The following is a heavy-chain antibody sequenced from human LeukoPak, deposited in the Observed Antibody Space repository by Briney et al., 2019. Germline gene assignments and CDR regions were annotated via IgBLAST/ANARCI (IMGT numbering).Heavy chain of an antibody. CDR3: ARGAGWYEY. Sequence: SETLSLTCTVSGGSINNYYWSWLRQPPGKGLEWIGYIHYSGSTNYNFSLKRRVTISVDTSKSQFSLKLSSVTAADTAVYYCARGAGWYEYWGQGTLVTVSS. J-gene: IGHJ4*02. D-gene: IGHD6-19*01. CDR1: GGSINNYY. CDR2: IHYSGST. V-gene: IGHV4-59*01.